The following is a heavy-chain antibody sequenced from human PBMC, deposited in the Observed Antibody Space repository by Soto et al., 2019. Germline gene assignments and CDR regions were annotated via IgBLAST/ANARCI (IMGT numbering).Heavy chain of an antibody. CDR1: GFTFSSYS. CDR2: ISSSSTYI. D-gene: IGHD3-22*01. J-gene: IGHJ5*02. V-gene: IGHV3-21*01. CDR3: VRDRYYYDHWLDT. Sequence: EVQLVESGGGLVKPGGSLRLSCAASGFTFSSYSMNWVRQAPGKGLEWVSSISSSSTYIYYADSVKGRFTISRDNAKNSLYLQMNSLRAEDTAVYYCVRDRYYYDHWLDTWGQGTLVTVSS.